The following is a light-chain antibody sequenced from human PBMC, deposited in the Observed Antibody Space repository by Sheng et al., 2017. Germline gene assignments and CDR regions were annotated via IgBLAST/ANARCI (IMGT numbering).Light chain of an antibody. J-gene: IGKJ4*01. CDR2: DAT. V-gene: IGKV1-33*01. CDR3: QQYDNIPLT. Sequence: DIQMTQSPSSLSASVGDRVNITCRANQDIRNYLNWYQHRLGRAPKVVIYDATKLETGVPSRFSGSGSGTDFTFTISSLQPEDIATYFCQQYDNIPLTFGGDRRG. CDR1: QDIRNY.